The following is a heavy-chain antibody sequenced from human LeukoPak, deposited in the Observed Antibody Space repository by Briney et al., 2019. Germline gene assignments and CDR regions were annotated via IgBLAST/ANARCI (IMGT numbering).Heavy chain of an antibody. Sequence: ASVKVSCKASGYTFTSYGISWVRQAPGQGLEWMGWISAYNGNTNHAQKLQGRVTMTTDTSASTAYMELSSLRSEDTAVYYCATASKRFGENFDYWGQGTLVTVSS. V-gene: IGHV1-18*01. J-gene: IGHJ4*02. CDR1: GYTFTSYG. CDR3: ATASKRFGENFDY. CDR2: ISAYNGNT. D-gene: IGHD3-10*01.